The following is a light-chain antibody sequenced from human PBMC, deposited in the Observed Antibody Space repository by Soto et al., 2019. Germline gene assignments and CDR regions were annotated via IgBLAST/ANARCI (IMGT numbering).Light chain of an antibody. Sequence: QSVLTQPPSASGTPGQRVTISCSGSSSNIGSNYVYWYQQLPGTAPKLLISRTNQRPSGVPDRFSGSKSGTSASLAISGLRSEDEADYYWAAWDDSLSGPVVFGGGTKLTVL. CDR2: RTN. J-gene: IGLJ2*01. CDR3: AAWDDSLSGPVV. V-gene: IGLV1-47*01. CDR1: SSNIGSNY.